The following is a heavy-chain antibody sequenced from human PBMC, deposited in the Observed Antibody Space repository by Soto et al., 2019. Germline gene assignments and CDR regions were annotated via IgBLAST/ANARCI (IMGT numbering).Heavy chain of an antibody. CDR1: GYSFINYY. CDR3: AREPNESFYFDY. CDR2: MRPSGGNT. Sequence: QVHLVQSGAEVKKPGASVKVSCKASGYSFINYYIHWFRQAPGQGLEWLGIMRPSGGNTEYAPRFQGRGTMTRDTSTSTVYMELTSLTSEDTAVYYCAREPNESFYFDYWGQGTLVTVSS. V-gene: IGHV1-46*01. J-gene: IGHJ4*02.